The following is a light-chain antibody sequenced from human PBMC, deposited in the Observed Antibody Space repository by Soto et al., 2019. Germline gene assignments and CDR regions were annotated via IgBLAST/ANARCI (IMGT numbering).Light chain of an antibody. CDR3: QQYGSSPLVT. CDR2: GNS. V-gene: IGKV3-20*01. J-gene: IGKJ5*01. Sequence: EIVLTQSPGTLSLSPGERATLSCRASQSVSSSYLAWYQQRPGQAPRLLMYGNSSRATGIPDRFSGSGSGTDFTLTISRLKPEDFAVYYCQQYGSSPLVTFGQGTRLEIK. CDR1: QSVSSSY.